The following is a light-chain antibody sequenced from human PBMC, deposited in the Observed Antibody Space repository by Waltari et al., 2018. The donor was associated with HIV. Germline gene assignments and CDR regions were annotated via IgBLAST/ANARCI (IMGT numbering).Light chain of an antibody. Sequence: VIWMTQSPSLLSASTGDRVTLSCRMRQGISSYLAWYQQKPGKAPELLIYAASTLQSGVPSRFSGSGSGTDFTLTISCLQSEDFATYYCQQYYSFPLGFGQGTKVEIK. V-gene: IGKV1D-8*01. CDR2: AAS. J-gene: IGKJ1*01. CDR3: QQYYSFPLG. CDR1: QGISSY.